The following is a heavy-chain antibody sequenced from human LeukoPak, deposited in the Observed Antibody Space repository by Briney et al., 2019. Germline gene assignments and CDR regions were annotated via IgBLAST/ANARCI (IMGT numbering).Heavy chain of an antibody. CDR3: ARSDVGAILWAFDI. D-gene: IGHD1-26*01. Sequence: GASVKVSCKASGYTFTGYYMHWVRQAPGQGLEWMGWINPNSGGTNYAQKFQGRVTMTRDTSISTAYMELSRLRSVDTAVYYCARSDVGAILWAFDIWGRGTMVTVSS. J-gene: IGHJ3*02. CDR2: INPNSGGT. V-gene: IGHV1-2*02. CDR1: GYTFTGYY.